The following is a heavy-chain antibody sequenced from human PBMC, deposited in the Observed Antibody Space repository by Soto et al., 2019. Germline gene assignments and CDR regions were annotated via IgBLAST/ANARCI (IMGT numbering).Heavy chain of an antibody. CDR3: ARHTSSGYYYQIEY. D-gene: IGHD3-22*01. CDR2: IFNNGNS. J-gene: IGHJ4*02. V-gene: IGHV4-39*01. Sequence: QLQLQESGPGLVKPSETLSLTCTVSGGSISIGNYYWGWIRQSPGKGLEWIGSIFNNGNSYYTPSLKSRVTISVDTSKNQFSLRLSSVTAADTAVYYCARHTSSGYYYQIEYWGQGTLVTVSS. CDR1: GGSISIGNYY.